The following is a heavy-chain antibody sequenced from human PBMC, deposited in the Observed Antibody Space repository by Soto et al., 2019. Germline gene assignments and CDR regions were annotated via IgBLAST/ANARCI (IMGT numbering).Heavy chain of an antibody. V-gene: IGHV4-39*01. CDR3: AGHGWARYCNNWLGS. J-gene: IGHJ5*01. CDR1: GGSISSSSYY. Sequence: PSETLSLTCTVAGGSISSSSYYWGWMRQPPGKGLEWIGSIYYSGSTYYNPSLKSRVTISVDTSKNQVSLKLSAVTAADTAVYYCAGHGWARYCNNWLGSWGKGPL. D-gene: IGHD2-15*01. CDR2: IYYSGST.